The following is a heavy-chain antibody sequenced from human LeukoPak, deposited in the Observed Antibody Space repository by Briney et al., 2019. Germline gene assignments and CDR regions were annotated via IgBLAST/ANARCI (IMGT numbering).Heavy chain of an antibody. V-gene: IGHV1-69*06. CDR1: GGTFSSYA. J-gene: IGHJ4*02. CDR2: IIPIFGTA. Sequence: GSSVKVSCKASGGTFSSYAISWVRQAPGQGLEWIGGIIPIFGTANYAQKFQGRVTITADKSTSTAYMELSSLRSEDTAVYYCAKGGYSYAQSYDYWGQGTLVTVSS. CDR3: AKGGYSYAQSYDY. D-gene: IGHD5-18*01.